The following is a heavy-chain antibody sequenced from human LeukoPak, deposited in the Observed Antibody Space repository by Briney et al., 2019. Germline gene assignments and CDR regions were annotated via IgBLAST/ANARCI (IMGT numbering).Heavy chain of an antibody. V-gene: IGHV1-3*01. J-gene: IGHJ4*02. CDR1: GYTFTSYA. CDR2: ISAGNGNT. CDR3: ARDSGSGNNDY. D-gene: IGHD1-26*01. Sequence: ASAKVSCKASGYTFTSYAIHWVRRAPGQRLEWMGWISAGNGNTKYSQNFQGRVTFISNTSATTAFMELSSLRSEDAAVYYCARDSGSGNNDYWGQGTLVTVSS.